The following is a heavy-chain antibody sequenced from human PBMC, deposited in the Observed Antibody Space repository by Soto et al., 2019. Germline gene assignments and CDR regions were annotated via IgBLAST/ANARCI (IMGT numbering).Heavy chain of an antibody. Sequence: ASVKVSCKASGGTFSSYAISWVRQAPGQGLEWMGWMNPNSGNTKYAQILQGRVSMTTDTSTKTAYMEVRSLRSDDTAVYYCARGGYYDSSGSRNYHYYGMNVWGQGTTVTVSS. V-gene: IGHV1-18*01. CDR3: ARGGYYDSSGSRNYHYYGMNV. CDR1: GGTFSSYA. CDR2: MNPNSGNT. J-gene: IGHJ6*02. D-gene: IGHD3-22*01.